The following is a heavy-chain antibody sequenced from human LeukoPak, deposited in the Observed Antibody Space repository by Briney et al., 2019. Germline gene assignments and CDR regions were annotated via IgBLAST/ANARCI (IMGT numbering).Heavy chain of an antibody. CDR1: GFTFSKYA. CDR3: AKDRIVLTVYAFDS. J-gene: IGHJ4*02. V-gene: IGHV3-23*01. CDR2: ISGSGATS. D-gene: IGHD2-8*01. Sequence: GGSLILSCAASGFTFSKYAMNWVRQLPGKGLGWVSVISGSGATSSYADSVQGRFTISRDNSKNTVYLQMNSLRPEDTAVYYCAKDRIVLTVYAFDSWGQGSLVTVSS.